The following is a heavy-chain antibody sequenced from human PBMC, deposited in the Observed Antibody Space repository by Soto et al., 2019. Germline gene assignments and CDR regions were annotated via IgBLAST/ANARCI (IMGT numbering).Heavy chain of an antibody. CDR2: INGGGGST. D-gene: IGHD6-13*01. V-gene: IGHV3-23*01. Sequence: VGSLRLSCAASGFTFSSYAVSWVRQAPGKGLEWVSAINGGGGSTYYADSVKGRFTISRDNSKNTLYLQMNSLRIEDTAVYYCARELVRVFDYWGQGTLVTVSS. J-gene: IGHJ4*02. CDR1: GFTFSSYA. CDR3: ARELVRVFDY.